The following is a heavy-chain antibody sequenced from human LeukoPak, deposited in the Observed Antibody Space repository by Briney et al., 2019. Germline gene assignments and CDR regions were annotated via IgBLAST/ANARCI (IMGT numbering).Heavy chain of an antibody. D-gene: IGHD4/OR15-4a*01. CDR3: AKAGLVRGGALDS. CDR2: ITGSGDGT. J-gene: IGHJ4*02. V-gene: IGHV3-23*01. CDR1: GFTFSTYA. Sequence: PGGSLRLSCAASGFTFSTYAMTWVRQAPGKGLEWVSSITGSGDGTSAADSVTGRFSISRDNSESTLYLQMNSLRVEDTAVYYCAKAGLVRGGALDSWGQGTLVTVSS.